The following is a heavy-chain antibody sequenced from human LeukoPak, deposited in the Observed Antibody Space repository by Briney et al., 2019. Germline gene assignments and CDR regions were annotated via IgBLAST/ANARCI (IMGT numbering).Heavy chain of an antibody. CDR1: GGSISGWY. CDR2: IYGTGNT. CDR3: ARETSLAGFASGLGFNY. Sequence: PSETLSLTCTVSGGSISGWYWSWIRQPPGKGLEWIGYIYGTGNTNYNPSLKSRVTMSIDTSKNQFSLKLTSVTAADTATYYCARETSLAGFASGLGFNYWGQGILVTVSS. D-gene: IGHD6-19*01. J-gene: IGHJ4*02. V-gene: IGHV4-59*01.